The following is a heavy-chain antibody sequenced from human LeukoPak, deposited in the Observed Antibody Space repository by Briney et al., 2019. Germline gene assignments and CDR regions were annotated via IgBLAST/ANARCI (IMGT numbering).Heavy chain of an antibody. CDR3: AKALQYSSSSPLDY. CDR1: GFTVSSNY. D-gene: IGHD6-6*01. J-gene: IGHJ4*02. V-gene: IGHV3-66*01. Sequence: GGSLRLSCAASGFTVSSNYMSWVRQAPGKGLEWVSVIYSGGSTYYADSVKGRFTISRDNSKNTLYLQMNSLRAEDTAVYYCAKALQYSSSSPLDYWGQGTLVTVSS. CDR2: IYSGGST.